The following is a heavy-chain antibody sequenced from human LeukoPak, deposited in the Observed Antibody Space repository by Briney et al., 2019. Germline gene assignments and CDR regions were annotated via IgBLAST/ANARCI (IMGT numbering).Heavy chain of an antibody. J-gene: IGHJ6*02. V-gene: IGHV4-59*01. CDR1: GGSISSYY. D-gene: IGHD6-19*01. CDR2: IYYSGST. Sequence: SETLSLTCTVSGGSISSYYWSWIRQPPGKGLEWIGYIYYSGSTNYNPSLKSRVTISVDTSKNQFSLKLSSVTAADTAVYYCARLMAVAGRYYYYGMDVWGQGTTVTVSS. CDR3: ARLMAVAGRYYYYGMDV.